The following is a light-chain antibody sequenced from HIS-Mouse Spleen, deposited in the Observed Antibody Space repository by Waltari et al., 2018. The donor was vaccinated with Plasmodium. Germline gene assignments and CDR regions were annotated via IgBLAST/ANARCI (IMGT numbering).Light chain of an antibody. CDR2: GAS. CDR3: QQYNNWSFT. V-gene: IGKV3-15*01. CDR1: QSVSSN. J-gene: IGKJ3*01. Sequence: EIVMTQSPATLSVSPGERATLSCRASQSVSSNLAWYQQKPGQAPRRIYGASTRATGIPARFSGSGSGTEFTLTISSLQSEDFAVYYCQQYNNWSFTFGPGTKVDIK.